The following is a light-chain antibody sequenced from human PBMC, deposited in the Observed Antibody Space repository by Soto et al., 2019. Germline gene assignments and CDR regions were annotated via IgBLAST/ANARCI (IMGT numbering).Light chain of an antibody. J-gene: IGKJ1*01. CDR2: GAS. CDR1: QSVSTNF. V-gene: IGKV3-20*01. Sequence: EIVLTQSPGTLSLSPGEGATLSCRASQSVSTNFFAWYQQKPGQAPRLLIYGASTRATGIPDRFSGSGSGTDFTLTISRLEPEDFAVYYCQQYGRTSWTFGQGTKVXIK. CDR3: QQYGRTSWT.